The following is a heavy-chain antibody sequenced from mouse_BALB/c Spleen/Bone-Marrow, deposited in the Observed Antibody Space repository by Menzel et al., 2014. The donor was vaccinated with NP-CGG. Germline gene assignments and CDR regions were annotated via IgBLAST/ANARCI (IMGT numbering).Heavy chain of an antibody. V-gene: IGHV1S135*01. CDR3: ARELSRAMDY. Sequence: VQLQQSGPELVKPGASVKVSCKASGYVFTSYNMFWVKQSHGKRLEWIGYIDPYSGGTNYNQKFKGKATLTVDKSSNTAYMHLNSLTSEDSAVYYCARELSRAMDYWGQGTSVTVSS. CDR2: IDPYSGGT. J-gene: IGHJ4*01. CDR1: GYVFTSYN. D-gene: IGHD1-1*01.